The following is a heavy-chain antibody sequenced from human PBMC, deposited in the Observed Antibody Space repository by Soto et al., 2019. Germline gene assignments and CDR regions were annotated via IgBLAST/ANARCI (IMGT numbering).Heavy chain of an antibody. CDR2: IWADGGKE. D-gene: IGHD3-10*01. Sequence: QVQLMESGGGMVQPGKSLRLSCAASGFTFWSFGIHWVRQAPGKGMEWVAAIWADGGKEYYTGSVKGRFTISRDNSRNTVYLQMNSLRAEVTAVYYCARVSGSGTADLGFDYWGQGTLVIVSA. J-gene: IGHJ4*02. CDR3: ARVSGSGTADLGFDY. V-gene: IGHV3-33*01. CDR1: GFTFWSFG.